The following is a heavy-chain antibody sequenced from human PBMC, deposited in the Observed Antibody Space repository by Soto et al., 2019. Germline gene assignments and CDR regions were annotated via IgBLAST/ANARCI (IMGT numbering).Heavy chain of an antibody. CDR1: VGTFSSYA. D-gene: IGHD1-20*01. J-gene: IGHJ4*02. CDR2: IIPIFGTA. V-gene: IGHV1-69*13. CDR3: ARAPLRYNWNTRPNFYFDY. Sequence: SVKVSCKASVGTFSSYAISLVRQAPGQGLEWMGGIIPIFGTANYAQKFQGRVTITADESTSTAYMELSRLRSEDTAVYYCARAPLRYNWNTRPNFYFDYWGQGTLVTVSS.